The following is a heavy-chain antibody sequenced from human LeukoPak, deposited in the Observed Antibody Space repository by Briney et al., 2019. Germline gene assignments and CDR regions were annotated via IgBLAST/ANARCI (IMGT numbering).Heavy chain of an antibody. CDR3: CSAGYGSGSYAFDY. J-gene: IGHJ4*02. D-gene: IGHD3-10*01. CDR2: INAGNGNT. Sequence: ASVKVSCKASGYTFTSYAMHWVRQAPGQRLELMGWINAGNGNTKYSQKFQGRVTITRDTSASTAYMELSSLRSEDTAVYYCCSAGYGSGSYAFDYWGQGTLVTVSS. V-gene: IGHV1-3*01. CDR1: GYTFTSYA.